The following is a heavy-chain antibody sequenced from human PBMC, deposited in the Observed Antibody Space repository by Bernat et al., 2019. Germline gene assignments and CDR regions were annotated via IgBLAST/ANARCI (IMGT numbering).Heavy chain of an antibody. CDR1: GYSFTSYW. V-gene: IGHV5-51*01. CDR2: IYPGDSDT. J-gene: IGHJ4*02. Sequence: EVQLVQSGAEVKKPGESLKISCKCSGYSFTSYWIGWVRQMPGKGLEWMGIIYPGDSDTRYSPSFQGQVTIAAEKSISTAYLQWSSLKASDTAMYYCARQGPGYGSSWYHLDYWGQGTLVTVAS. D-gene: IGHD6-13*01. CDR3: ARQGPGYGSSWYHLDY.